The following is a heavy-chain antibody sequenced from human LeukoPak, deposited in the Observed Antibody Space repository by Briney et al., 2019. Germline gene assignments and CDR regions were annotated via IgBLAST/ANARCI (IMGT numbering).Heavy chain of an antibody. V-gene: IGHV1-3*01. Sequence: ASVKVSCKGSGYTFTGYYIHWVRQAPGQRLEWMGWINAGNGNTKYSQKFQGRATITRDTSASTAYMELSSLRSEDTAVYYCARDRRTMDLWGQGTLVTVSS. CDR3: ARDRRTMDL. CDR1: GYTFTGYY. D-gene: IGHD3-10*01. J-gene: IGHJ5*02. CDR2: INAGNGNT.